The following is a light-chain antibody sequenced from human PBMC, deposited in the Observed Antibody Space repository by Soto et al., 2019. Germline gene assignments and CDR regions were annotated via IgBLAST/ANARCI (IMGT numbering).Light chain of an antibody. J-gene: IGLJ2*01. Sequence: QSALTQPASVSGSPGQSTTISCTGTNSDVGGYNYVSWYQQHPGKAPKLMLYDVSDRPSGVSSRFSGSKSGSTASLTISGLQTEDEADYYCTSYTSSSTLIFGGGTKLTVL. CDR1: NSDVGGYNY. V-gene: IGLV2-14*01. CDR3: TSYTSSSTLI. CDR2: DVS.